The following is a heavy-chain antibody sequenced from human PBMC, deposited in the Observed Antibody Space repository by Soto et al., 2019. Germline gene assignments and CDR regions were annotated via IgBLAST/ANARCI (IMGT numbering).Heavy chain of an antibody. D-gene: IGHD1-26*01. V-gene: IGHV1-3*01. J-gene: IGHJ4*02. CDR2: INAVNGNT. Sequence: QVQLVQSGAEVKKPGASVKVSCKASGYTFTSYAMHWVRQAPGQRLEWMGWINAVNGNTKYSQKFQGRVTITRDSSASTAYMELSSLRSEDTAVYYCAGGYSGSAEGTPDYWGQGTLVTVSS. CDR1: GYTFTSYA. CDR3: AGGYSGSAEGTPDY.